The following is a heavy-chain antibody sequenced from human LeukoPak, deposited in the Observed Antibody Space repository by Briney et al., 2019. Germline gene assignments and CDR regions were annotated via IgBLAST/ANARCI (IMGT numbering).Heavy chain of an antibody. CDR2: ISAYNGNT. Sequence: EASVKVSCKASGYTFTSYGISWVRQAPGQGLEWMGWISAYNGNTNYAQKLQGRVTMTTDTSTSTAYMELRSLRSDDTAVYYCARERGYYDSSGYHPWGQGTLVTVSS. J-gene: IGHJ4*02. V-gene: IGHV1-18*01. CDR1: GYTFTSYG. CDR3: ARERGYYDSSGYHP. D-gene: IGHD3-22*01.